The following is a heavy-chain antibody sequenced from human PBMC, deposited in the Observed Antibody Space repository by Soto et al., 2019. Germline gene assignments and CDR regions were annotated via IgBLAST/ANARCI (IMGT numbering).Heavy chain of an antibody. J-gene: IGHJ4*02. V-gene: IGHV1-69*13. D-gene: IGHD1-1*01. CDR3: ARNSRLLQPLDY. CDR1: GGTFSSYA. CDR2: IIPIFGTA. Sequence: ASVKVSCKASGGTFSSYAISWVRQAPGQGLEWMGEIIPIFGTANYAQKLQGRVTITADESTSTAYMELSSLRSEDTAVYYCARNSRLLQPLDYWGQGTLVTVSS.